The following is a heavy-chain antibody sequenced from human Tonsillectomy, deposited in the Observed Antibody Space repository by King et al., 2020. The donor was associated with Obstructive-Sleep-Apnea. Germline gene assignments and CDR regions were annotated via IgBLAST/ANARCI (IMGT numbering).Heavy chain of an antibody. Sequence: QVQLVQSGAEVRKPGSSVKVSCKASGDTFNSYAISWVRQAPGQGLEWMGGIIPILGTPNYAQRFQGRVTITADESTSTAYLELRSLRSDDTAVYYCARDIVSVGXXDLYYYYFGMDVXGQGTTVTVSS. CDR3: ARDIVSVGXXDLYYYYFGMDV. D-gene: IGHD3-16*02. CDR2: IIPILGTP. J-gene: IGHJ6*02. CDR1: GDTFNSYA. V-gene: IGHV1-69*01.